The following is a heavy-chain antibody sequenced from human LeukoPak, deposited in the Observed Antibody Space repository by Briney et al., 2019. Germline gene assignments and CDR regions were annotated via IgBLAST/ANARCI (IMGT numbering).Heavy chain of an antibody. J-gene: IGHJ4*02. Sequence: GGSLRLSCAASGFTFSSYAMSWVRQAPGKGLEWVGRIKSKTDGGTTDYAAPVKGRFTISRDDSKNTLYLQMNSLKTEDTAVYYCTTGGFRNYDSSGYPVDYWGQGTLVTVSS. CDR3: TTGGFRNYDSSGYPVDY. D-gene: IGHD3-22*01. V-gene: IGHV3-15*01. CDR1: GFTFSSYA. CDR2: IKSKTDGGTT.